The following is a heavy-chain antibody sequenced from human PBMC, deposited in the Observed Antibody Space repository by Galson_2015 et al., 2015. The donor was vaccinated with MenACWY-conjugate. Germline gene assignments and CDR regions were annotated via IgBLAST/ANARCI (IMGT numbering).Heavy chain of an antibody. V-gene: IGHV6-1*01. D-gene: IGHD6-13*01. CDR1: GDSVSSKSAA. Sequence: CAISGDSVSSKSAAWIWIRQSPSRGLEWLGRTYYGSKWYNDYAASVKGRITINPDTSKNQFSLQLNSVNPEDTAVYYCGRVTWGSSKAFDYWGQGTPVTVSS. CDR3: GRVTWGSSKAFDY. J-gene: IGHJ4*02. CDR2: TYYGSKWYN.